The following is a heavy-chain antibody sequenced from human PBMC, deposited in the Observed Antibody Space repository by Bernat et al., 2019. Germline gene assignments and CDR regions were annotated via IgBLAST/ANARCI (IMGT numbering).Heavy chain of an antibody. CDR2: IYYSGST. CDR3: ARAGFRGGRVDY. D-gene: IGHD3-16*01. Sequence: QLQLQESGPGLVKPSETLSLTCTVSGGSISSGGYYWSWIRQHPGKGLEWIGYIYYSGSTYYNPSLKSRVTISVDTSKNQFSLKLSSVTAADTAVYYCARAGFRGGRVDYWGQGTLVTVSS. J-gene: IGHJ4*02. CDR1: GGSISSGGYY. V-gene: IGHV4-31*03.